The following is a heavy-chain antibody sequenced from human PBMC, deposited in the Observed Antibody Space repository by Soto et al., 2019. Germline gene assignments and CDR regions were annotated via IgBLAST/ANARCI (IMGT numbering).Heavy chain of an antibody. Sequence: SLRLSCAASGFTFSSYAMRWVRQAPGKGLEWVAVISYDGSNKYYADSVKGRFTISRDNSKNTLYLQMNSLRAEDTAVYYCARDRNYDILTGYPYYYYGMDVWGQGTTVTVSS. CDR1: GFTFSSYA. D-gene: IGHD3-9*01. CDR2: ISYDGSNK. CDR3: ARDRNYDILTGYPYYYYGMDV. J-gene: IGHJ6*02. V-gene: IGHV3-30-3*01.